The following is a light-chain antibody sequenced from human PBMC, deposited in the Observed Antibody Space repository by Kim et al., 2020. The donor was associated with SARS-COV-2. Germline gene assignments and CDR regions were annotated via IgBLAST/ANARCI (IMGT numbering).Light chain of an antibody. V-gene: IGKV2-30*01. CDR3: MQGTHWPYT. Sequence: DVVMTQSPLSLPVTLGQPASISCRSSQSLVYRGGDTFLSWFHQRPGQPPRRLIYEVSKRDSGVPDRISGSGSVTDFTLKINKLEAGDLGVYYCMQGTHWPYTFGQGTKLEI. CDR1: QSLVYRGGDTF. CDR2: EVS. J-gene: IGKJ2*01.